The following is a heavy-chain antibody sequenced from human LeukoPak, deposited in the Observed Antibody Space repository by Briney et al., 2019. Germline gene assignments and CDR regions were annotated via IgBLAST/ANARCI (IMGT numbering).Heavy chain of an antibody. CDR2: IYYSGST. Sequence: SETLSLTCTVSGGSISSSNYYWGWIRQPPGKGLEWIGSIYYSGSTYYNPSLKSGVTISVDTSKNQFSLKLSSVTAADTAVYYCARQSSDILAGYYRGPYYYYGMDVWGQGTTVTVSS. CDR3: ARQSSDILAGYYRGPYYYYGMDV. D-gene: IGHD3-9*01. CDR1: GGSISSSNYY. V-gene: IGHV4-39*01. J-gene: IGHJ6*02.